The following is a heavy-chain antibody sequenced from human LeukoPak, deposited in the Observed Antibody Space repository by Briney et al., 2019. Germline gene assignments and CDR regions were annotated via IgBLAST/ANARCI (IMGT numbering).Heavy chain of an antibody. CDR3: VKRRDAYPIRGTFDS. D-gene: IGHD5-24*01. CDR1: GFTLSTFD. Sequence: PGGSLRLSCAASGFTLSTFDMNWVRQAPGKGLEWVSSISTSSRYIYYRDSVKGRFTISRDDAKNSLYLQMNSLTVEDTAVYYCVKRRDAYPIRGTFDSWGQGALVTVSS. V-gene: IGHV3-21*06. J-gene: IGHJ4*02. CDR2: ISTSSRYI.